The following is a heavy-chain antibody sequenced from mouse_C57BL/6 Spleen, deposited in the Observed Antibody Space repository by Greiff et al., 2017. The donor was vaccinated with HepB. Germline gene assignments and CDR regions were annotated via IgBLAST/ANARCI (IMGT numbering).Heavy chain of an antibody. V-gene: IGHV1-72*01. Sequence: QVQLQQPGAELVKPGASVKLSCKASGYTFTSYRMHWVKQRPGRGLEWIGRIDPNSGGTKYNEKFKSKATLTVDKPSSTAYMQLSSLTSEDSAVYYCAIYYDYDRGNYYAMDYWGQGTSVTVSS. D-gene: IGHD2-4*01. J-gene: IGHJ4*01. CDR2: IDPNSGGT. CDR1: GYTFTSYR. CDR3: AIYYDYDRGNYYAMDY.